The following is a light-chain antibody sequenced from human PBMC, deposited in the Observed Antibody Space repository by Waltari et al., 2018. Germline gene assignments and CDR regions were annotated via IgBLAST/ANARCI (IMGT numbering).Light chain of an antibody. Sequence: DIQMTQSPSSLSASVGVRVTIPCRASQSIRSYLNWYQQKPGKAPKLLIYDASNLQSGVPSRFSGSGSGTDFTLTISRLQAEDFATYFCQQSYSTPLTFGGGAKVEIK. J-gene: IGKJ4*01. CDR1: QSIRSY. CDR3: QQSYSTPLT. V-gene: IGKV1-39*01. CDR2: DAS.